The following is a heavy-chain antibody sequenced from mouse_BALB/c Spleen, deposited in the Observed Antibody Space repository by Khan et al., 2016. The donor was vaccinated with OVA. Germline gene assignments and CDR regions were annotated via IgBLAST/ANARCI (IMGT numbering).Heavy chain of an antibody. CDR2: ISYSGNT. V-gene: IGHV3-2*02. J-gene: IGHJ2*01. D-gene: IGHD1-1*01. CDR3: ARIYGGDFDY. CDR1: GYSITSDYA. Sequence: EAQLQESGPGLVKPSQSLSLTCTVTGYSITSDYAWNWIRQFPGNKLEWMGYISYSGNTKPNPSLKSRISIIRDTSKNQFFLQLNSVTTEDTATDYCARIYGGDFDYWGQGTTLTVSS.